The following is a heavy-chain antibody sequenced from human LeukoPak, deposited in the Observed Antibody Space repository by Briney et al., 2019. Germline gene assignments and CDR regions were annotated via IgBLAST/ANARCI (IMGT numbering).Heavy chain of an antibody. CDR1: GFTFGTYG. CDR2: ISHDGSNN. Sequence: PGGSLRLSCAASGFTFGTYGMHWVRQARGKGLEWVAVISHDGSNNYSANYVKGRFIISRDNSKNTLYLQMNSLRAEDTAVYYCGKDPGSLGSSDDRWNWFDSWGQGTLVTVSS. CDR3: GKDPGSLGSSDDRWNWFDS. D-gene: IGHD2-2*01. V-gene: IGHV3-30*18. J-gene: IGHJ5*01.